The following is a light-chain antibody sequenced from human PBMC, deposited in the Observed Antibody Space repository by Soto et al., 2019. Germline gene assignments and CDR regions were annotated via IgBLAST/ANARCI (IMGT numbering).Light chain of an antibody. Sequence: SYELTQPSSVSVSPGQTARITCSGDVLAKKYARWFQQKPGQAPALVIYKDSERPSGIPERFSGSSSGTTVTLTISRAQGEDEADYYCYSAADNNQGVFGGGTKLTVL. V-gene: IGLV3-27*01. J-gene: IGLJ2*01. CDR3: YSAADNNQGV. CDR1: VLAKKY. CDR2: KDS.